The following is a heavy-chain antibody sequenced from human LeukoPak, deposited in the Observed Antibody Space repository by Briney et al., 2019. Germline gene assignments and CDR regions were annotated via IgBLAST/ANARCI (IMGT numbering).Heavy chain of an antibody. CDR1: GGSFSGYY. J-gene: IGHJ5*02. V-gene: IGHV4-34*01. CDR3: ARDITMAPRNWFDP. CDR2: INHSGST. D-gene: IGHD3-10*01. Sequence: SETLSLTCAVYGGSFSGYYWNWIRQPPGKGLEWSGEINHSGSTNYNSSLKSRVTISVDTSKNQFSLKLSSVTAADTAVYYCARDITMAPRNWFDPWGQGTLVTVSS.